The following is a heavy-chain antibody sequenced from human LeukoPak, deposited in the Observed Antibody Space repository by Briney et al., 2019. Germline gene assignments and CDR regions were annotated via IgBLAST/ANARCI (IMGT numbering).Heavy chain of an antibody. CDR2: ISAYNGNT. D-gene: IGHD1-26*01. Sequence: ASVKVSCKASGYTFTSYDISWVRQAPGQGLEWMGWISAYNGNTNYAQKLQGRVTMTTDTSTSTAYMELRSLRSDDTAVYYCARGSYLRYYYYMDVWGKGTTVTVSS. CDR3: ARGSYLRYYYYMDV. J-gene: IGHJ6*03. V-gene: IGHV1-18*01. CDR1: GYTFTSYD.